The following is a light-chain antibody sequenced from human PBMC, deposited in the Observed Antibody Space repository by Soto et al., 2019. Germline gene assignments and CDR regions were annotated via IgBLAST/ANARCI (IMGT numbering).Light chain of an antibody. V-gene: IGKV1-39*01. Sequence: DIQMTQSPSSLSASVGDRVTIACRASQNINNFLNWYQQKPGKAPMLLISAASSLQSGVPSRFSGGGSGTDFALTISSMQPGDFGTYYCQQSYRTPWTLGQGTKVDI. CDR3: QQSYRTPWT. J-gene: IGKJ1*01. CDR2: AAS. CDR1: QNINNF.